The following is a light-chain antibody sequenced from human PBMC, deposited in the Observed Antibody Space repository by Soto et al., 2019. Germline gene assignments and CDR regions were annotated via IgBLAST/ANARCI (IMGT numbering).Light chain of an antibody. Sequence: QSALTQPASVSGSPGQSIAISCTGTSSDVGGYNYVSWYQLHPDKAPKLIIYDVSNRPSGVSNRFSGSKSGNTASLTISWLQPEDEADYYCSSYTSSITRVFGTGTKVTVL. CDR2: DVS. CDR3: SSYTSSITRV. J-gene: IGLJ1*01. V-gene: IGLV2-14*01. CDR1: SSDVGGYNY.